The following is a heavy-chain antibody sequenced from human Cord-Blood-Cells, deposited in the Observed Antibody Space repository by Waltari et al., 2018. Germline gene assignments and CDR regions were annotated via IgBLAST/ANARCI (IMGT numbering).Heavy chain of an antibody. J-gene: IGHJ4*02. CDR1: GGSVSSGSYY. CDR2: IYYSGST. V-gene: IGHV4-61*01. CDR3: ARDHNPHYFDY. Sequence: QVQLQESGPGLVKPSETLSLTCTVSGGSVSSGSYYWRWIRTPPGKGLEWIGYIYYSGSTNYNPSLKSRVTISVDTSKNQFSLKLSSVTAADTAVYYCARDHNPHYFDYWGQGTLVTVSS.